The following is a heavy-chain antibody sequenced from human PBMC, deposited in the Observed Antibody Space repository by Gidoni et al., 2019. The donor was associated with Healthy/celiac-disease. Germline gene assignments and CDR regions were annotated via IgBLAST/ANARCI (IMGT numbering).Heavy chain of an antibody. D-gene: IGHD3-22*01. J-gene: IGHJ5*02. CDR3: ARGVDYYDSSGHGNWFDP. V-gene: IGHV4-30-4*07. Sequence: QVQLQESGPGLVKPSQTLSLTCAVPGGSIRSGGYSWSWIRQPPGKGLEWIGYIYYSGSTYYNPSLKSRVTISVDTSKNQFSLKLSSVTAANTAVYYCARGVDYYDSSGHGNWFDPWGQGTLVTVSS. CDR1: GGSIRSGGYS. CDR2: IYYSGST.